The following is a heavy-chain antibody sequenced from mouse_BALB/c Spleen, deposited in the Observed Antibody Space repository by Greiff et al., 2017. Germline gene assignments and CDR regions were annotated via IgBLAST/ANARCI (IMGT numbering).Heavy chain of an antibody. CDR2: IWAGGST. CDR3: ARDTPYAIDY. J-gene: IGHJ4*01. V-gene: IGHV2-9*02. CDR1: GFSLTSYG. Sequence: VKVVESGPGLVAPSQSLSLTCTVSGFSLTSYGVHWVRQPPGKGLEWLGIIWAGGSTNYTSALMSRLSISKDNSTSQVFLKMNSLQTDDTAMYYCARDTPYAIDYWGQGTSVTVSS.